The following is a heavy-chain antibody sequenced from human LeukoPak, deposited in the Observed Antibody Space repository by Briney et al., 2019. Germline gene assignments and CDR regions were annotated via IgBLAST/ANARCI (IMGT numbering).Heavy chain of an antibody. CDR3: AKKGYYDGSGYYMYYFDH. D-gene: IGHD3-22*01. V-gene: IGHV3-23*01. J-gene: IGHJ4*02. CDR1: GFTFNKSW. CDR2: ISGSGGTA. Sequence: GGSLRLSCAASGFTFNKSWMSWVRQAPGKGLEWVSAISGSGGTAYYADSVKGRFSISRDNSKNTLYLQMNSLRAEDTAVYYCAKKGYYDGSGYYMYYFDHWGQGTLVTVSS.